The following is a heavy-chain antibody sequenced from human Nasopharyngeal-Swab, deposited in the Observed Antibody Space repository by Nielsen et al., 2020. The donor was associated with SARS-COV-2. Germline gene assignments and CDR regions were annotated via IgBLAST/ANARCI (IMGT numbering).Heavy chain of an antibody. D-gene: IGHD3-16*01. J-gene: IGHJ2*01. V-gene: IGHV4-59*01. CDR3: ARPGGSGDPYWYFDL. CDR1: GDSIISYY. CDR2: MYYNGST. Sequence: SETLSLTCSVSGDSIISYYWSWIRQPPGKGLEWIGYMYYNGSTSHNPSLKSRVTISVDTSKNQISLKLTSVTAADTAVYYCARPGGSGDPYWYFDLWGRGTLVTVSS.